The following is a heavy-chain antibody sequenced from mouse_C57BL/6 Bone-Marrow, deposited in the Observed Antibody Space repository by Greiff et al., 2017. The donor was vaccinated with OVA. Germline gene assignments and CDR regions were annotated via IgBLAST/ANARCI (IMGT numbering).Heavy chain of an antibody. CDR3: ARVWDITTVVANWYFDV. J-gene: IGHJ1*03. V-gene: IGHV5-4*03. Sequence: EVKVVESGGGLVKPGGSLKLSCAASGFTFRSYAMSWVRQTPEKRLEWVATISDGGSYTYYPDNVKGRFTISRDNAKNNLYLQMSHLKSEDTAMYYCARVWDITTVVANWYFDVWGTGTTVTVSS. CDR2: ISDGGSYT. D-gene: IGHD1-1*01. CDR1: GFTFRSYA.